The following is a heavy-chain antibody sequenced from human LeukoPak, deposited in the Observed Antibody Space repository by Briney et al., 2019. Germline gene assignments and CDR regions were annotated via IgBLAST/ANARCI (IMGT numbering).Heavy chain of an antibody. V-gene: IGHV3-21*01. CDR1: GFTFSTYT. CDR3: ARGYQRPDY. Sequence: GGALRLSCAASGFTFSTYTMNWVRQAPGKGLEWVSSISSSSSNIYYADSVKGRFTISRDNAMNSVYLQMNSLRVEDTAVYYCARGYQRPDYWGQGTLITVSS. D-gene: IGHD2-2*01. J-gene: IGHJ4*02. CDR2: ISSSSSNI.